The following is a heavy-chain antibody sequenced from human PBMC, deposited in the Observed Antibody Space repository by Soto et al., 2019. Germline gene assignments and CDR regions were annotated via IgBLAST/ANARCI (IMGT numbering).Heavy chain of an antibody. Sequence: SETLSLTCNVSGGSFSPNYWSWIRQPPGKGLEWIGEINHSGSTNYNPSLKSRVTISVDTSKNQFSLKLSSVTAADTAVYYCAGPTYYDILTGSDYYYGMDVWGQGTTVT. CDR1: GGSFSPNY. CDR3: AGPTYYDILTGSDYYYGMDV. V-gene: IGHV4-34*01. CDR2: INHSGST. J-gene: IGHJ6*02. D-gene: IGHD3-9*01.